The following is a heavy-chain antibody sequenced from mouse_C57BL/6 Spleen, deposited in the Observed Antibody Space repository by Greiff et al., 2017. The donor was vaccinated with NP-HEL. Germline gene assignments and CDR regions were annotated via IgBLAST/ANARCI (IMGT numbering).Heavy chain of an antibody. J-gene: IGHJ4*01. CDR3: ARPYYSNYEYAMDY. CDR1: GFTFTDYY. V-gene: IGHV7-3*01. CDR2: IRNTANGYTT. D-gene: IGHD2-5*01. Sequence: DVQLVESGGGLVQPGGSLSLSCAASGFTFTDYYMSWVRQPPGKALEWLGFIRNTANGYTTEYSASVKGRFTISRDNSQSILYLQMNALRAEDSATYYCARPYYSNYEYAMDYWGQGTSVTVSS.